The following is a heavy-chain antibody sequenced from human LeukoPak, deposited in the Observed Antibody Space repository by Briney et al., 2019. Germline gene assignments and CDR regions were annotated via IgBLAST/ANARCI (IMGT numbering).Heavy chain of an antibody. V-gene: IGHV3-23*01. CDR2: ISGSGGST. D-gene: IGHD1-14*01. CDR3: ARNHPLAYDAFDI. Sequence: GGSLRLSCAASGFTFSSYAMSWVRQAPGKGLEWVSLISGSGGSTYYADSVKGRFTISRDNAKNTLYLQMNSLRAEDTAVYYCARNHPLAYDAFDIWGQGTMVTVSS. J-gene: IGHJ3*02. CDR1: GFTFSSYA.